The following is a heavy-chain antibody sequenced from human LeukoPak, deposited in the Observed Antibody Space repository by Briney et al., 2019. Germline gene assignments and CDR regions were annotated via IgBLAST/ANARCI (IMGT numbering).Heavy chain of an antibody. D-gene: IGHD4-23*01. CDR3: ARGAPWAMAVAGSDYGGPYYFDY. J-gene: IGHJ4*02. Sequence: PGGSLRLSCAASGFTFSSYAMSWVRQAPGKGLEWVSYISSSGSTIYYADSVKGRFTISRDNAKNSLYLQMNSLRAEDTAVYYCARGAPWAMAVAGSDYGGPYYFDYWGQGTLVTVSS. CDR2: ISSSGSTI. V-gene: IGHV3-48*04. CDR1: GFTFSSYA.